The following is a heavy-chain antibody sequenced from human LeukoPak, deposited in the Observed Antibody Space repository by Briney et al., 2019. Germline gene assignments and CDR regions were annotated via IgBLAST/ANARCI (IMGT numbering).Heavy chain of an antibody. CDR3: ARGKPGIAAAGSRTAGDS. V-gene: IGHV1-18*01. J-gene: IGHJ4*02. D-gene: IGHD6-13*01. Sequence: GASVKVSCKASGYTFTIYGVSWVRHAPGQGLEWMGCISAFNGNKNYTQKPQGSDTMTTDTSTTTPYIAQRSMSSHDTPVYHCARGKPGIAAAGSRTAGDSWGQGTLVTVSS. CDR2: ISAFNGNK. CDR1: GYTFTIYG.